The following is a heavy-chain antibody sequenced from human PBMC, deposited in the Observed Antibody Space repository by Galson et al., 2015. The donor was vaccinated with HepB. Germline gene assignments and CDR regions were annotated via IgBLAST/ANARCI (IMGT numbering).Heavy chain of an antibody. Sequence: QVQLRESGPGLVKPSETRSLTCTVPGGSITSYYWSCSRQPPGKGLEWIGYIHYSGRTNQNPSLKSRVTMSVDTSKNQFSLNLSSVTAADTAVYYCARALGYYDSSGHHTYWYFDLWGRGTLITVSS. V-gene: IGHV4-59*01. CDR3: ARALGYYDSSGHHTYWYFDL. CDR2: IHYSGRT. CDR1: GGSITSYY. J-gene: IGHJ2*01. D-gene: IGHD3-22*01.